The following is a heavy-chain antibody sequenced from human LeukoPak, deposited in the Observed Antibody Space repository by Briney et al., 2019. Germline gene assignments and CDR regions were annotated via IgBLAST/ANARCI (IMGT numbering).Heavy chain of an antibody. D-gene: IGHD3-3*01. CDR1: GYTFTSYG. CDR2: ISAYNGNT. V-gene: IGHV1-18*01. CDR3: ARDFWSGFGVVGGNWLDP. J-gene: IGHJ5*02. Sequence: GASVKVSCKASGYTFTSYGISWVRQAPGQGLEWMGWISAYNGNTNYAQKLQGRVTMTTDTSTSTAYMELRSLRSDDTAVYYCARDFWSGFGVVGGNWLDPWGQGTLVTVSS.